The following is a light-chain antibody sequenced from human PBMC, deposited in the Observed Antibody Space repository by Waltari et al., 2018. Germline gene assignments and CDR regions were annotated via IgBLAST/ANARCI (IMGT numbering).Light chain of an antibody. V-gene: IGKV3-20*01. CDR3: QQYGNSPIT. Sequence: EVVLTQSPGSLSLSPGGRATLSCRASQSISTSDLAWYQQRPGQAPRRLIHGTSTRATGIPDRFSGSGSGTDFTLTISKLEPEDFAVYYCQQYGNSPITFGQGTRLEIK. CDR1: QSISTSD. J-gene: IGKJ5*01. CDR2: GTS.